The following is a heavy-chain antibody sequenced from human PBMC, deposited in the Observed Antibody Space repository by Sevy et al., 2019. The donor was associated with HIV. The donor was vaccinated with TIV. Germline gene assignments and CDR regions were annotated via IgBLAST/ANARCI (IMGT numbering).Heavy chain of an antibody. Sequence: GGSLRLSCAASGFTFSTYAMIWVRQAPGKGLEWVSAISGSGGSTYYADSVNGRFTISRDKSKNTVYLQMNSLRAEDTAVYYCAKGDRTFYGMDVWGQGTTVTVSS. CDR1: GFTFSTYA. CDR3: AKGDRTFYGMDV. V-gene: IGHV3-23*01. J-gene: IGHJ6*02. D-gene: IGHD2-15*01. CDR2: ISGSGGST.